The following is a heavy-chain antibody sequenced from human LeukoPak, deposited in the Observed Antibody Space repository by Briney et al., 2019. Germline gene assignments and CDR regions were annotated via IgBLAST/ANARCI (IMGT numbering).Heavy chain of an antibody. D-gene: IGHD3-22*01. CDR3: ARDPMIVVVKPEPDAFDI. CDR2: MWYDGSNE. V-gene: IGHV3-33*01. J-gene: IGHJ3*02. CDR1: GFAFSRYG. Sequence: GGSLRLSCAASGFAFSRYGMHWLRQAPGTGLEWVAVMWYDGSNEAYADSVRGRFTISRDNSENRLYLEMSSLRVEDTAVYYCARDPMIVVVKPEPDAFDIWGQGTMITVSS.